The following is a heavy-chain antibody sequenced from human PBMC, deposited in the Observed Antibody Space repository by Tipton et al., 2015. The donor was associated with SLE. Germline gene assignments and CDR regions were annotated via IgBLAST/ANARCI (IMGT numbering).Heavy chain of an antibody. J-gene: IGHJ6*02. CDR1: GFTSSSYW. CDR2: IRHDGSEK. CDR3: ARDYGDYVEYYYGMDV. Sequence: SLRLSCAASGFTSSSYWMSWVRQAPGKGLEWVANIRHDGSEKHYVDSVKSRFTISRDNAMNSLYLQMNSLRAEDTAVYYCARDYGDYVEYYYGMDVWGQGTTVTVSS. V-gene: IGHV3-7*01. D-gene: IGHD4-17*01.